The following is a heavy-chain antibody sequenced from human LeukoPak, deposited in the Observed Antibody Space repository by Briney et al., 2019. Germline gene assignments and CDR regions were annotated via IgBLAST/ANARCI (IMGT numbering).Heavy chain of an antibody. V-gene: IGHV3-30*18. Sequence: GRSLRLSCVASGFPFSSYGMHWVRQAPSKGLEWVAVMSFDGSNKYYTDFVKGRFTISRDNSKNTLYLQMNSLRADDTAVYYCVKPSFIAAAGLSAYYFDYWGQGTLVTVSS. J-gene: IGHJ4*02. CDR1: GFPFSSYG. D-gene: IGHD6-13*01. CDR2: MSFDGSNK. CDR3: VKPSFIAAAGLSAYYFDY.